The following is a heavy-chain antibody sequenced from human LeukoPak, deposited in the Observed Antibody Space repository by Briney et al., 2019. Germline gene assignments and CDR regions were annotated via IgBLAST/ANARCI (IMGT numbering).Heavy chain of an antibody. CDR3: AKDSSTSNYYYGMDV. CDR2: ISGSGAST. CDR1: GFTFSSYT. D-gene: IGHD6-13*01. Sequence: GGSLRLSCAASGFTFSSYTMSWVRQAPGKGLAWVSSISGSGASTYYADSVKGRFTISRDNSKNTLYLQLNSLRAEGTAVYYCAKDSSTSNYYYGMDVWGQGTTVTVSS. J-gene: IGHJ6*02. V-gene: IGHV3-23*01.